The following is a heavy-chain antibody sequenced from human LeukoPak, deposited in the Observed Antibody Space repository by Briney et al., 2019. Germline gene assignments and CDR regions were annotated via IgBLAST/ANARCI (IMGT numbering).Heavy chain of an antibody. J-gene: IGHJ4*02. CDR1: GYSISSGYY. V-gene: IGHV4-38-2*02. D-gene: IGHD6-13*01. CDR3: ARVPYSSSYYYFDY. Sequence: SETLSLTCTVSGYSISSGYYWGWIRPPPGKGLEWIGSIYHSGSTHYNPSLKSRVTISVDTSKNQFSLKLSSVTAADTAVYYCARVPYSSSYYYFDYWGQGTLVTVSS. CDR2: IYHSGST.